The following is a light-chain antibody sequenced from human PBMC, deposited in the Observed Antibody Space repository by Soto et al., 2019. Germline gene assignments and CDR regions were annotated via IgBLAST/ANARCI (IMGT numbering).Light chain of an antibody. J-gene: IGKJ1*01. CDR1: QRVSSN. Sequence: DIVMTQSPATLSVSPGARATLSCRASQRVSSNLAWYQQKPGQAPRLLIYGASTRATGIPARFSGSGSGTEFTLTISRLQSEDFAVYYCQQDNNWPPWPFGQGTKVEIK. V-gene: IGKV3-15*01. CDR2: GAS. CDR3: QQDNNWPPWP.